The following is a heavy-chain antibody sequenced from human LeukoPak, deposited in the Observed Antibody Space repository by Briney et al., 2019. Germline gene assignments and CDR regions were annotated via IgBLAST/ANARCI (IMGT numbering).Heavy chain of an antibody. D-gene: IGHD3-10*01. V-gene: IGHV3-11*04. Sequence: GGSLRLSCAASGFTFSDYYMSWIRQAPGKGLEWVSYISSSGSTIYYADSVKGRFTISRDNAKNSLYLQMNSLRAEDTAVYYCARDLFRENIVRGVIIRPFDYWGQGTLVTVSS. J-gene: IGHJ4*02. CDR2: ISSSGSTI. CDR3: ARDLFRENIVRGVIIRPFDY. CDR1: GFTFSDYY.